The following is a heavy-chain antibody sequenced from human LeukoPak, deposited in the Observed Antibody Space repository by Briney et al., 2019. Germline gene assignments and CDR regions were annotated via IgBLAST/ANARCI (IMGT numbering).Heavy chain of an antibody. CDR3: ALVGSVVVPAADFDY. Sequence: SETLSLTCTVSGYSISSGYYWGWIRQPPGKGQEWIGSIYHSGSTYYNPSLKSRVTISVDTSKNQFSLKLSSVTAADTAVYYCALVGSVVVPAADFDYWGQGTLVTVSS. CDR1: GYSISSGYY. J-gene: IGHJ4*02. CDR2: IYHSGST. D-gene: IGHD2-2*01. V-gene: IGHV4-38-2*02.